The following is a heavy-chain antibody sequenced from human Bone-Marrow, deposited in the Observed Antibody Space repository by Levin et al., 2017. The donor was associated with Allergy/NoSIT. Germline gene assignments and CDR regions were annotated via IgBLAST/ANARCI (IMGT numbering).Heavy chain of an antibody. Sequence: PGESLKISCAASGFTVSSNYMSWVRQAPGKGLEWVSVIYSGGSTYYADSVKGRFTISRDNSKNTLYLQMNSLRAEDTAVYYCARGPPQVAGPFDYWGQGTLVTVSS. V-gene: IGHV3-53*01. CDR1: GFTVSSNY. D-gene: IGHD6-19*01. CDR3: ARGPPQVAGPFDY. CDR2: IYSGGST. J-gene: IGHJ4*02.